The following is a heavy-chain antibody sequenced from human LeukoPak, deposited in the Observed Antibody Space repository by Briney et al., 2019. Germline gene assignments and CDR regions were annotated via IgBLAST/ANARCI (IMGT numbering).Heavy chain of an antibody. Sequence: GASVKVSCKASGYTFTGYYMHWVRQAPGQGLEWMGWINPNSGGTNYAQKFQGRVTMTRDTSISTAYMELSRLRSDDTAVYYCARAPPYSSGWYNWFDPWGQGTLVTVSS. D-gene: IGHD6-19*01. CDR3: ARAPPYSSGWYNWFDP. V-gene: IGHV1-2*02. J-gene: IGHJ5*02. CDR1: GYTFTGYY. CDR2: INPNSGGT.